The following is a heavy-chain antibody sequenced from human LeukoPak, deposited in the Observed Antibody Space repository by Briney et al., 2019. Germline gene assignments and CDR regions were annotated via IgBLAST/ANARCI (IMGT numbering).Heavy chain of an antibody. J-gene: IGHJ5*02. CDR1: GFTFSSYW. D-gene: IGHD2-2*01. V-gene: IGHV3-74*01. CDR3: ARDYQLLLSWFDP. Sequence: GGSLRLSCAASGFTFSSYWMHWVRQAPGKGLVWVSRIDTDGSSTSYADSVKGRFTISRDNAKNTLYLQMNSLRAEDTAVYYCARDYQLLLSWFDPWGQGTLVTVSS. CDR2: IDTDGSST.